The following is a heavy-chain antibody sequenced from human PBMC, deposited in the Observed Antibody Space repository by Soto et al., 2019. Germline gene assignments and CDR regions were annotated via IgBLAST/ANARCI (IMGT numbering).Heavy chain of an antibody. CDR2: IYYSGST. CDR1: GGSISSGGYY. V-gene: IGHV4-31*03. Sequence: KPSETLSLTCTVSGGSISSGGYYWSWIRQHPGKGLEWIGYIYYSGSTYYNPSLKSRVTISVDTSKNQFSLKLSSVAAADTAVYYCARDRGGRAAAAGTFDYWGQGTLVTVSS. J-gene: IGHJ4*02. CDR3: ARDRGGRAAAAGTFDY. D-gene: IGHD6-13*01.